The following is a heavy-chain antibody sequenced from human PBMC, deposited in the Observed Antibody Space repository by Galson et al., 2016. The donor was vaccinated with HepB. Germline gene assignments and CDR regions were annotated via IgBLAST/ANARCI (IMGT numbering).Heavy chain of an antibody. D-gene: IGHD3-16*02. V-gene: IGHV1-46*01. CDR1: GYPVSNSH. CDR3: AREAGRLGELSLYRRYFDL. CDR2: INPTDGTI. Sequence: CQASGYPVSNSHLHWVRQAPGQGLEWMGLINPTDGTINYSQKFQGRVHMTRDTSTNTVYMDLSSLRFEDTAVYFCAREAGRLGELSLYRRYFDLWGRGTLVTVSS. J-gene: IGHJ2*01.